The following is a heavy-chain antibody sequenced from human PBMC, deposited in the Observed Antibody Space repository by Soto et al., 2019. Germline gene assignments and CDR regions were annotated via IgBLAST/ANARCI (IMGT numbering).Heavy chain of an antibody. CDR2: ISAYNGNT. Sequence: ASVKVSCKASGYTFTSYGISWVRQAPGQGLEWMGWISAYNGNTNYAQKLQGRVTMTTDTSTSTAYMKLRSLRSDDTAVYYCARDDWDIVVVPAAIIFFDYWGQGTLVTVSS. CDR1: GYTFTSYG. J-gene: IGHJ4*02. V-gene: IGHV1-18*01. CDR3: ARDDWDIVVVPAAIIFFDY. D-gene: IGHD2-2*02.